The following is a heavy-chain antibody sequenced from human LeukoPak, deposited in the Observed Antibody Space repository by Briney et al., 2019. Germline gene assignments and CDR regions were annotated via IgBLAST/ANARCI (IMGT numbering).Heavy chain of an antibody. V-gene: IGHV3-7*03. CDR2: IKQDGSEK. J-gene: IGHJ4*02. CDR1: GFTFSSYW. Sequence: GGSLRLSCAASGFTFSSYWTSWVRRAPGKGLEWVANIKQDGSEKYYVDSVKGRFTISRDNAKNSLYLQMNSLRAEDTAVYYCARRAMVRGVYRAPFDYWGQGTLVTVSS. D-gene: IGHD3-10*01. CDR3: ARRAMVRGVYRAPFDY.